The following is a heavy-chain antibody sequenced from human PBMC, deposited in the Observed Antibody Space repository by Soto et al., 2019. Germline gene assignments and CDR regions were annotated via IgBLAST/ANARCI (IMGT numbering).Heavy chain of an antibody. CDR3: ARGRGAGYYGMDV. D-gene: IGHD6-19*01. V-gene: IGHV4-4*02. CDR1: GGSISRSNW. CDR2: IYHSGST. Sequence: PSETLSLTCAVSGGSISRSNWWSWGRQPPGKGLEWIGEIYHSGSTNYNPSLKSRVTISVDKSKNQFSLKLSSVTAADTAVYYCARGRGAGYYGMDVWGQGTTVT. J-gene: IGHJ6*02.